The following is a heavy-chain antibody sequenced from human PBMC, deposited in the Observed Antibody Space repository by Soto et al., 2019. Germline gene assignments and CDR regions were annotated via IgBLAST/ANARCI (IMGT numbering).Heavy chain of an antibody. CDR1: GYTFIDYY. CDR3: ARPPGYISDWYYFDL. J-gene: IGHJ4*02. V-gene: IGHV1-2*02. Sequence: QVQLVQSGAEVKKPGASVKVSCEASGYTFIDYYMHWVRQAPGQGFEWMGRIRPRSGGTKYAQKFQGRVTMTWDTSLNTAYMQLSSLMSEDTAVYYCARPPGYISDWYYFDLWGQGALVTVSS. D-gene: IGHD6-19*01. CDR2: IRPRSGGT.